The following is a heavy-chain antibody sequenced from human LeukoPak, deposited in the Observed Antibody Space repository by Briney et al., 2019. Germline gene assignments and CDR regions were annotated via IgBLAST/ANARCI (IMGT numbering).Heavy chain of an antibody. V-gene: IGHV3-11*01. D-gene: IGHD1-26*01. Sequence: GGSLRLSCAASGFTFSDHYMSWIRQAPGKEPECVSYTSSSTTSIFYADSVKGRFTISRDNAKNTLYLQMNSLRAEDTAVYYCAKGVGPYYRYFDYWGQGTLVTVSS. CDR3: AKGVGPYYRYFDY. J-gene: IGHJ4*02. CDR1: GFTFSDHY. CDR2: TSSSTTSI.